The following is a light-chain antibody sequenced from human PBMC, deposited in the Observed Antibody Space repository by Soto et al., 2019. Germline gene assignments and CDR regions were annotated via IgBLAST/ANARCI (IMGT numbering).Light chain of an antibody. CDR2: DVN. CDR1: SSDIGTYNY. V-gene: IGLV2-8*01. Sequence: QSALTQPPSASGSPGQSVTISCTGTSSDIGTYNYVSWYQQHPGKAPKLIIYDVNKRPSGVPDRFSGSKSGNTASLTVSGLQAEDEADYHCRSYAGTNIFAIFGGGTKLTVL. CDR3: RSYAGTNIFAI. J-gene: IGLJ2*01.